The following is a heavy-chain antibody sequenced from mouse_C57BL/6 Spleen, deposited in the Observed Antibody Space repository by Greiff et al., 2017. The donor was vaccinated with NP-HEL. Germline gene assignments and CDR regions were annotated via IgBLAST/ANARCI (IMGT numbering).Heavy chain of an antibody. D-gene: IGHD2-3*01. CDR3: ARSLYDGYSFDY. CDR1: GYTFTSYG. V-gene: IGHV1-81*01. CDR2: IYPRSGNT. Sequence: VQLQQSGAELARPGASVKLSCKASGYTFTSYGISWVKQRTGQGLEWIGEIYPRSGNTYYNEKFKGKATLTADKSSSTAYMELRSLTSEDSAVYFCARSLYDGYSFDYWGQGTTLTVSS. J-gene: IGHJ2*01.